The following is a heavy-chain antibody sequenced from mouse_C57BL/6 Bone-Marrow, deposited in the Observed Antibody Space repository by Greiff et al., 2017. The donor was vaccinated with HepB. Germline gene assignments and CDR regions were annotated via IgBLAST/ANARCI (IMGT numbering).Heavy chain of an antibody. J-gene: IGHJ4*01. Sequence: QVHVKQSGAELARPGASVKLSCKASGYTFTSYGISWVKQRTGQGLEWIGEIYPRSGNTYYNEKFKGKATLTADKSSSTAYMELRSLTSEDSAVYFCARSGYYGNFRGYAMDYWGQGTSVTVSS. D-gene: IGHD2-1*01. V-gene: IGHV1-81*01. CDR1: GYTFTSYG. CDR3: ARSGYYGNFRGYAMDY. CDR2: IYPRSGNT.